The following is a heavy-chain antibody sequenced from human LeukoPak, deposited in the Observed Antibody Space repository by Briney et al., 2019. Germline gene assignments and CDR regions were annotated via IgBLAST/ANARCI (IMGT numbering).Heavy chain of an antibody. CDR2: ISYDGSNK. CDR3: ARAGVVVPAAIGSYCYYYYMDV. D-gene: IGHD2-2*01. J-gene: IGHJ6*03. Sequence: GGSLSLSCAASGFTFSSYAMHWVRQAPGKGLEWVAVISYDGSNKYYADSVKGRFTISRDNSKNTLYLQMNSLRAEDTAVYYCARAGVVVPAAIGSYCYYYYMDVWGKGTTVTVSS. CDR1: GFTFSSYA. V-gene: IGHV3-30*04.